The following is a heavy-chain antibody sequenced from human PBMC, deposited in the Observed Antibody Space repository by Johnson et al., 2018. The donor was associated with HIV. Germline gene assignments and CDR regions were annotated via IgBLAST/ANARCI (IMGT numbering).Heavy chain of an antibody. J-gene: IGHJ3*01. D-gene: IGHD6-19*01. CDR3: ARKQWLEIPSDAFDV. CDR2: ISSSGSTI. CDR1: GFTVSSNY. Sequence: QVQLVESGGGLVQPGGSLRLSCAASGFTVSSNYMSWVRQAPGKGLEWVSYISSSGSTIYYADSVKGRFTISRDNAKNSLYLQMNSLRAEDTAVYYCARKQWLEIPSDAFDVWGQGTMVTVSS. V-gene: IGHV3-11*04.